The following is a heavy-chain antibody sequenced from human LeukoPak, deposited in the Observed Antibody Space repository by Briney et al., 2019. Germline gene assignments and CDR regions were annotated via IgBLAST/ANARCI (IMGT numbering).Heavy chain of an antibody. V-gene: IGHV3-20*04. J-gene: IGHJ4*02. CDR1: GFTFADYG. CDR3: ARDLRSNWSNLGY. D-gene: IGHD6-13*01. CDR2: INWSGDNT. Sequence: GGSLRLSCEDSGFTFADYGLSWVRQAPGKGPQWVAGINWSGDNTFYADSVKGIFTISRDNTKKTLYLQMDNLRGDDTATYYCARDLRSNWSNLGYWGQGTLVTVSS.